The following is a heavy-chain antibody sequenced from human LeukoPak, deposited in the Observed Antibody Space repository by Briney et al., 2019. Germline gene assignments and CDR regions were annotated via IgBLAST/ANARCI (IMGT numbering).Heavy chain of an antibody. D-gene: IGHD1-26*01. CDR2: ISYDGSNK. CDR3: ARQLGSGVFDI. CDR1: GFTFSSYG. J-gene: IGHJ3*02. Sequence: GGSLRLSCAASGFTFSSYGMHWVRQAPGKGLEWVAVISYDGSNKYYADSVKGRFTISRDNSKNTLYMEMNSLRAEDTAVYYCARQLGSGVFDIWGQGTVVTVSS. V-gene: IGHV3-30*03.